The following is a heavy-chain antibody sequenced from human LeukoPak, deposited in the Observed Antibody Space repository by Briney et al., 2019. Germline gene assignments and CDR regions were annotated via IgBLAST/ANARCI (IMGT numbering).Heavy chain of an antibody. CDR3: ARDSDYSGNGNGDWFDP. CDR2: ISTYFGVT. Sequence: ASVNVSCKASGFRFSSFGVSWVRQAPGQGLEWMGWISTYFGVTHYAEKFEDRVTMTIDTSTATANMELRSLRYDDTAVYYCARDSDYSGNGNGDWFDPWGQGTVVTVSS. J-gene: IGHJ5*02. V-gene: IGHV1-18*04. CDR1: GFRFSSFG. D-gene: IGHD4-11*01.